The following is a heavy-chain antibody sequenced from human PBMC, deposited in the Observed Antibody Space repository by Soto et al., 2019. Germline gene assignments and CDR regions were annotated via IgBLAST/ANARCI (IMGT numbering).Heavy chain of an antibody. D-gene: IGHD6-19*01. CDR2: IWYDGSNK. CDR1: GFTFSSYG. J-gene: IGHJ3*02. CDR3: AKDLHSGWTSGAFDI. V-gene: IGHV3-30*02. Sequence: QTGGSLRLSCAASGFTFSSYGMHWVRQAPGKGLEWVAVIWYDGSNKYYADSVKGRFTISRDNSKNTLYLQMNSLRAEDTAVYYCAKDLHSGWTSGAFDIWGQGTMVTLSS.